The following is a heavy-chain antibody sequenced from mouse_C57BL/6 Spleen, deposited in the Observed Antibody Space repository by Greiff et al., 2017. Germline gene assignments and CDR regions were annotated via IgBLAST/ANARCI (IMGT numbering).Heavy chain of an antibody. Sequence: QVQLQQPGAELVKPGASVKLSCKASGYTFTSYWMQWVKQRPGQGLEWIGEIDPSDSYTNYNQKFKGKATLTVDTSSSTAYMQLSSLTSEDSAVYYCARSNDGRGFAYWGQGTLVTVSA. CDR3: ARSNDGRGFAY. D-gene: IGHD2-3*01. V-gene: IGHV1-50*01. J-gene: IGHJ3*01. CDR2: IDPSDSYT. CDR1: GYTFTSYW.